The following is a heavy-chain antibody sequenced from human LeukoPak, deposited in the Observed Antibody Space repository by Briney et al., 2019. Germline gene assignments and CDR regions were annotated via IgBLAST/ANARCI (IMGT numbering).Heavy chain of an antibody. Sequence: SETLSLTCTVSGVSVSSYYWSWIRQPPGRGLEWIGYIYYSGSTNYNPSLKSRVTISVDTSENQFSLKLSSVTVADTAVYYCARYSVAAYNWFDPWGQGTLVTVSS. CDR2: IYYSGST. J-gene: IGHJ5*02. CDR1: GVSVSSYY. V-gene: IGHV4-59*02. CDR3: ARYSVAAYNWFDP. D-gene: IGHD6-6*01.